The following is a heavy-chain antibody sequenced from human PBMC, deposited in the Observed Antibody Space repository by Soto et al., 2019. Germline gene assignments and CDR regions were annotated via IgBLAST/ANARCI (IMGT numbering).Heavy chain of an antibody. CDR1: EYNFATSW. CDR2: IHPDDSDT. D-gene: IGHD6-19*01. J-gene: IGHJ3*02. Sequence: PGESLKISCKSSEYNFATSWIGWVRQMPGKGLEWMGIIHPDDSDTRYSPSFQGQVTISADKSISTAYLQWSSLQASDTAMYYCVRAVAGVFDIWGQGTMVTVSS. V-gene: IGHV5-51*03. CDR3: VRAVAGVFDI.